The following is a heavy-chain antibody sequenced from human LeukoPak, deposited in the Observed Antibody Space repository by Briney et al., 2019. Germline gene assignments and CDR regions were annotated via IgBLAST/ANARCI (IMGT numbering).Heavy chain of an antibody. CDR2: INHSGST. J-gene: IGHJ4*02. D-gene: IGHD3-16*02. Sequence: SETLTLTCAVYGGSFSGYYWSWIRQPPGKGLEGIGEINHSGSTNYNPSLKSRVTISVDTSKNQFSLKLSSVTAADTAVYYCSSLTSLGYYFDYWGQGTLVTVSS. CDR1: GGSFSGYY. CDR3: SSLTSLGYYFDY. V-gene: IGHV4-34*01.